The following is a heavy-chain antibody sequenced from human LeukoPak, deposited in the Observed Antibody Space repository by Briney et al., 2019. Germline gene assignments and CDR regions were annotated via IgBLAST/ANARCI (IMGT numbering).Heavy chain of an antibody. CDR1: AGSFSGYF. J-gene: IGHJ4*02. D-gene: IGHD2-15*01. V-gene: IGHV4-34*01. CDR2: INHSGSA. Sequence: SETLSLTCAVYAGSFSGYFWSWIRQPPGKGLEWIGEINHSGSASYNPSLKSRVTISVDTSTNQFSLKLSSVTAADTAGYYCAILAGQVAFDYWGQGTLVTVSS. CDR3: AILAGQVAFDY.